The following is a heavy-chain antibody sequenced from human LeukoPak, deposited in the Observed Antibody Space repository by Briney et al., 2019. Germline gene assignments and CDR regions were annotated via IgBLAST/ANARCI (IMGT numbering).Heavy chain of an antibody. CDR1: GFTFSSYA. CDR3: ARLGIAAAGSIDY. V-gene: IGHV3-30-3*01. J-gene: IGHJ4*02. CDR2: ISYDGSNK. D-gene: IGHD6-13*01. Sequence: GGSLRLSCAASGFTFSSYAMHWVRQAPGKGLEWVAVISYDGSNKYYADSVKGRFTISRDNSKNTLYLQMNSLRAEDTAVYYCARLGIAAAGSIDYWGQGTLVTVSS.